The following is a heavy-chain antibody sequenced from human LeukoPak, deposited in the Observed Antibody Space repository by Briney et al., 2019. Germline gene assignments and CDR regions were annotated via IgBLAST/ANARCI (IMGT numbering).Heavy chain of an antibody. CDR3: ARQGYCSSTSCYTDFWWYFDY. J-gene: IGHJ4*02. CDR2: IYHSGST. V-gene: IGHV4-38-2*01. CDR1: GYSISSGYY. Sequence: SSETLSLTCAVSGYSISSGYYWGWIRQPPGEGLEWIGSIYHSGSTYYTPSLKSRVTISVDTSKNQFSLKLSSVTAADTAVYYCARQGYCSSTSCYTDFWWYFDYWGQGTLVTVSS. D-gene: IGHD2-2*02.